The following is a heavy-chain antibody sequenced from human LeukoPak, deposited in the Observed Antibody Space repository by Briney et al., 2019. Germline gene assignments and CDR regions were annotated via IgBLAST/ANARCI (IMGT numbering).Heavy chain of an antibody. CDR3: AGHHPRNTVDF. D-gene: IGHD2-8*02. CDR1: GGSISSYY. J-gene: IGHJ4*02. Sequence: SETLSLTCTVSGGSISSYYWSWIRQPPGKGLEWIAYISDIGSINYNPSLKSRVTISLDASKNQFSLKLSSVTAADTAVYYCAGHHPRNTVDFWGQGTLVTVSS. V-gene: IGHV4-59*08. CDR2: ISDIGSI.